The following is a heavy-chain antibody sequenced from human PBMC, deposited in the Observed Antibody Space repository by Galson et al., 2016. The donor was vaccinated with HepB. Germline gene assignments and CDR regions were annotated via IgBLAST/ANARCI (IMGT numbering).Heavy chain of an antibody. Sequence: SLRLSCAASGFTFSDYGLHWVRQAPGKGLEWVAVISYDGSEKYYEDSVKGRFTISRDDSKSTVFLQMNSLRAEDSAVYYCAKDVYSGYDGWFDYWGQGTLVTVSS. J-gene: IGHJ5*01. D-gene: IGHD5-12*01. CDR1: GFTFSDYG. V-gene: IGHV3-30*18. CDR2: ISYDGSEK. CDR3: AKDVYSGYDGWFDY.